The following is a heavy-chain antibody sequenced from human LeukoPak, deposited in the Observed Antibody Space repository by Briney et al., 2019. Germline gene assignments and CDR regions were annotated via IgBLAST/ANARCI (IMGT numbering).Heavy chain of an antibody. CDR3: ARHSGLGVVSPYSDY. J-gene: IGHJ4*02. D-gene: IGHD2-21*01. V-gene: IGHV4-39*01. CDR2: VSYGGST. Sequence: PSETLSLTCTVSGGSISSSSHCWGWIRQPPGKGLEWIGIVSYGGSTHSSPSFKSRVTLAVDTSRNQFSLKLTSVTAADTAVYYCARHSGLGVVSPYSDYWGQGTLVTVSS. CDR1: GGSISSSSHC.